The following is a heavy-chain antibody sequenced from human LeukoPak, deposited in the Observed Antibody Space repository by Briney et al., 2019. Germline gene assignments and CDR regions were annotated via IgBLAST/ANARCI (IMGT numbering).Heavy chain of an antibody. Sequence: PGGSLRLSCVASGLTFSNFDMGWVRQAPGKGLEWVSGISGSGGYTYQPDSVKGRFTISRENSKNTLYLQMNSLRAEDTAVYYCAKGGSGYYVFDYWGQGTLVTVSS. D-gene: IGHD3-22*01. CDR1: GLTFSNFD. V-gene: IGHV3-23*01. J-gene: IGHJ4*02. CDR3: AKGGSGYYVFDY. CDR2: ISGSGGYT.